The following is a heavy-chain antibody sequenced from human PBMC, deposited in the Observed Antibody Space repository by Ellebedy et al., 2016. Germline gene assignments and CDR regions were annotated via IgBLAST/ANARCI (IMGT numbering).Heavy chain of an antibody. CDR2: IIPILGIA. V-gene: IGHV1-69*04. CDR3: ARDCRVSATKAFDI. CDR1: RGTFSSYA. J-gene: IGHJ3*02. D-gene: IGHD5-24*01. Sequence: SVKVSXKASRGTFSSYAISWVRQAPGQGLEWMGRIIPILGIANYAQKFQGRVTITADKSTSTVYMELSSLRSEDTAVYYCARDCRVSATKAFDIWGQGTMVTVSS.